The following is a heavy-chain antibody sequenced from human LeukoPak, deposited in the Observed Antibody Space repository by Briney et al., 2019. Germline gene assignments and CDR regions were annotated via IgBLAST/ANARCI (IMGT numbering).Heavy chain of an antibody. J-gene: IGHJ4*02. D-gene: IGHD3-3*01. Sequence: GGSLRLSCAASGFTFSSYAMHWVRQAPGKGLEWVAHIKQDGSQEYYVDSVKGRFTISRDSAKNSLYLQMNSLRAEDTAVYYCARGVPYDSWSGPHYSDYWGQGTLVTVSS. CDR2: IKQDGSQE. V-gene: IGHV3-7*01. CDR1: GFTFSSYA. CDR3: ARGVPYDSWSGPHYSDY.